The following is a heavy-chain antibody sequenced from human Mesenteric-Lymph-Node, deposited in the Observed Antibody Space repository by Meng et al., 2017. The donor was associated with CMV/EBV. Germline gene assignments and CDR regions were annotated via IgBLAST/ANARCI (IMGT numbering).Heavy chain of an antibody. Sequence: GESLKISCAASGFTFSDYAMSWVRQAPGKGLEWVSVVDGGSYTTYYADSVKGRFTISRDNSKSTVYLQMNDLRAEDTAVYYCARRVHCFDYWGQGTLVTVSS. CDR3: ARRVHCFDY. CDR2: VDGGSYTT. CDR1: GFTFSDYA. V-gene: IGHV3-23*01. J-gene: IGHJ4*02. D-gene: IGHD3-3*01.